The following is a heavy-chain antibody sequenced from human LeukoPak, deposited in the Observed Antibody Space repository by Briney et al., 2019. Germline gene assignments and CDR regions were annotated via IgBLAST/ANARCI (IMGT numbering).Heavy chain of an antibody. J-gene: IGHJ4*02. CDR1: GFTFSSYA. Sequence: GGSLRLSCAASGFTFSSYAMHWVRQAPGKGLEWVAVISYDGSNKYYADSVKGRFTISRDNSKNTLYLQMNSLRAEDTAVYYCAREGGYAYFDYWGQGTLVTVSS. CDR3: AREGGYAYFDY. D-gene: IGHD5-18*01. V-gene: IGHV3-30-3*01. CDR2: ISYDGSNK.